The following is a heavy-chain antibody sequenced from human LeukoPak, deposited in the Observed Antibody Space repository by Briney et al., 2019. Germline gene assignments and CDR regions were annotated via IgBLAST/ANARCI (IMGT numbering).Heavy chain of an antibody. CDR2: IYHSGST. J-gene: IGHJ4*02. CDR1: GGSISSGGYY. CDR3: ARGRIAAAVDY. V-gene: IGHV4-30-2*01. D-gene: IGHD6-13*01. Sequence: SETLSLTCTVSGGSISSGGYYWSWIRQPPGKGLEWIGYIYHSGSTYYNPSLKSRVTISVDRSKNQFSLKLSSVTAADTAVYYCARGRIAAAVDYWGQGTLVTVSS.